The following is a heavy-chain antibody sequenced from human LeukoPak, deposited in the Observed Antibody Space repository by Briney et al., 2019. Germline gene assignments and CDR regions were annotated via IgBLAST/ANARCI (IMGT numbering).Heavy chain of an antibody. J-gene: IGHJ4*02. CDR2: ISSSGSTI. Sequence: GGSLRLSCAASGFTFSSYEMNWVRQAPGKGLEWVSYISSSGSTIYYADSVKGRFTISRDNAKNSLYLQMNSLRAEDTAVYNCARAEGPGRPDYWGQGTLVTVSS. D-gene: IGHD1-1*01. CDR1: GFTFSSYE. V-gene: IGHV3-48*03. CDR3: ARAEGPGRPDY.